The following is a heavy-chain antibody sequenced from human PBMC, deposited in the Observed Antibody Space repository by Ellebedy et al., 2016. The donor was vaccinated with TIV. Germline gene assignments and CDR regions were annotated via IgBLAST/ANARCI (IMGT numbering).Heavy chain of an antibody. V-gene: IGHV1-8*01. CDR1: GYTFTDYD. CDR3: VVGPFHP. Sequence: AASVKVSCKASGYTFTDYDINWVRQATGQGLEYLGWMKPGSGNTGYAQKFEGRVTMTRNTSTSTAYMGLSSLRSDDTAVYYGVVGPFHPWGQGTLVSVSS. CDR2: MKPGSGNT. J-gene: IGHJ5*02.